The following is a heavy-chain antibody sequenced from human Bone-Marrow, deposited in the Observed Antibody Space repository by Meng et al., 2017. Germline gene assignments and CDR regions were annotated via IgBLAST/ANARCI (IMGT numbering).Heavy chain of an antibody. Sequence: QVQLHQRGAGLLKPSETLSLTCAVYGGSFSGYYWSWIRQPPGKGLEWIGEINHSGSTNYNPSLKSRVTISVDTSKNQFSLKLSSVTAADTAVYYCARGARVAGTDYWGQGTLVTVSS. V-gene: IGHV4-34*01. D-gene: IGHD6-19*01. CDR2: INHSGST. CDR3: ARGARVAGTDY. J-gene: IGHJ4*02. CDR1: GGSFSGYY.